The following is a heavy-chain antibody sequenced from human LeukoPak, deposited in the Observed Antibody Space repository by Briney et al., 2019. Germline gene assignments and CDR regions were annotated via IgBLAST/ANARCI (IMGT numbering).Heavy chain of an antibody. D-gene: IGHD6-6*01. Sequence: ASVKVSCKASGGTFSSYAISWVRQAPGQGLEWMGGIIPIFGTANYAQKFQGRVTITADESTSTAYMELSSLRSEDTAVYYCARRGSSFHEGWFDPWGQGTLVTVSS. V-gene: IGHV1-69*13. CDR1: GGTFSSYA. CDR2: IIPIFGTA. CDR3: ARRGSSFHEGWFDP. J-gene: IGHJ5*02.